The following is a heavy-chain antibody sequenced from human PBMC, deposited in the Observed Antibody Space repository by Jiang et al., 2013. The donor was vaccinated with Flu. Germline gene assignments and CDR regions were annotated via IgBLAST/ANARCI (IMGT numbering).Heavy chain of an antibody. D-gene: IGHD2-2*01. Sequence: FSSYAISWVRQAPGQGLEWMGRIIPILGIANYAQKFQGRVTITADKSTSTAYMELSSLRSEDTAVYYCARQGSPHASYGMDVWGQGTTVTVSS. CDR3: ARQGSPHASYGMDV. J-gene: IGHJ6*02. V-gene: IGHV1-69*04. CDR1: FSSYA. CDR2: IIPILGIA.